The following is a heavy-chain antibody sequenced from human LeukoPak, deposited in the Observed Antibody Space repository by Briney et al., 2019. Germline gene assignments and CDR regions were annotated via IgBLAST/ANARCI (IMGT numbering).Heavy chain of an antibody. V-gene: IGHV3-23*01. CDR2: ISGSGGST. CDR3: AKAGLYCSGGSCYDWFGP. CDR1: GFTFSSYA. Sequence: GGSLRLSCAASGFTFSSYAMSWVRQAPGKGLEWVSAISGSGGSTYYADSVKGRFTISRDNSKNTLYLQMNSLRAEDTAVYYCAKAGLYCSGGSCYDWFGPWGQGTLVTVSS. D-gene: IGHD2-15*01. J-gene: IGHJ5*02.